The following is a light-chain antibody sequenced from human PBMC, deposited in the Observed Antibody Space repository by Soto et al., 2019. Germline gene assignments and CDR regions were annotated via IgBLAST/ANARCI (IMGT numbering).Light chain of an antibody. CDR3: QQSYSTPIT. V-gene: IGKV1-39*01. J-gene: IGKJ5*01. CDR2: AAS. CDR1: HTIASY. Sequence: DIEMTQSPSSLSASVGDRVTITCRASHTIASYLNWYQQKPGKAPRFLIYAASSLQSGVPSRFSGSGSGTDFTLTIRSLQPEDFATYFCQQSYSTPITFGQGTRLEIK.